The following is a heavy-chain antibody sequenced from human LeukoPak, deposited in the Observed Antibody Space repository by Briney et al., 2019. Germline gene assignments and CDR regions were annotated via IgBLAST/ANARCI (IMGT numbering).Heavy chain of an antibody. CDR3: ARFVYSSSWPAGDAFDI. CDR1: GYTFTGYY. J-gene: IGHJ3*02. V-gene: IGHV1-2*02. CDR2: INSNSGGT. Sequence: ASVKVSCKASGYTFTGYYMHWVRQAPGQGLEWMGWINSNSGGTNYAQKFQGRVTMTRDTSISTAYMELSRLRSDDTAVYYCARFVYSSSWPAGDAFDIWGQGTMVTVSS. D-gene: IGHD6-13*01.